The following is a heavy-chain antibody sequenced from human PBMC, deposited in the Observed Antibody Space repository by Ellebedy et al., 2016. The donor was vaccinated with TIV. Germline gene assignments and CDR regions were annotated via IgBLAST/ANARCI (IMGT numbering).Heavy chain of an antibody. J-gene: IGHJ6*02. D-gene: IGHD1-26*01. CDR3: AKDMVFGDGKWEIDV. V-gene: IGHV3-23*01. CDR1: GFTFSGYA. Sequence: GESLKISCVASGFTFSGYAMSWVRQAPGKGLEWVSGINNGGRTTSYADSVKGRFTISRDNSRSTLYLQMNSLRAEDSAVYYCAKDMVFGDGKWEIDVWGQGTTVNVSS. CDR2: INNGGRTT.